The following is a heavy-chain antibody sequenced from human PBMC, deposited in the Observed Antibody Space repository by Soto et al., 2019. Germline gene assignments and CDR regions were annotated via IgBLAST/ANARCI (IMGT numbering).Heavy chain of an antibody. Sequence: SQTLSLTCSVSVGSISGSYWSWIRQSPGKGLEWLGYVYYTGSTNYSPSLRSRVSISVDTSKNEFSLRLSSVTAADTAVYFCARRVAVPGAHIDYWGQGTQVTVSS. J-gene: IGHJ4*02. CDR2: VYYTGST. CDR1: VGSISGSY. V-gene: IGHV4-59*01. D-gene: IGHD6-19*01. CDR3: ARRVAVPGAHIDY.